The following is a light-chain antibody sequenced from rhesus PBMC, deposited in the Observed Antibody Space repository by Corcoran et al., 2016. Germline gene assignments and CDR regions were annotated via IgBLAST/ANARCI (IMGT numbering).Light chain of an antibody. J-gene: IGKJ1*01. CDR1: QSVGSH. CDR3: QRSSNLWT. V-gene: IGKV3-24*04. CDR2: GAS. Sequence: ETVVTQSPATLTLSPGERATLSCRASQSVGSHLAWYQQKPGQAPRPLIYGASSRATGIPDRFSGRGSVTDFTLTISGLEPEDVGVYYCQRSSNLWTFGQGTKVEIK.